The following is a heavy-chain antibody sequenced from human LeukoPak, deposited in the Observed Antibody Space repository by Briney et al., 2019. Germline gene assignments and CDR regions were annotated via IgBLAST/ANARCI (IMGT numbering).Heavy chain of an antibody. J-gene: IGHJ4*02. Sequence: GGSLRLSCAASGFTFRSYWMSWVRQAPGKGLEWVANIKQDGSEKYYVDSVKGRFTISRDNAKNSLYLQMNGLRAEDTGVYYCAREHPYYYDSSGTALMAEIKYYFDYWGQGTLVTVSS. D-gene: IGHD3-22*01. CDR3: AREHPYYYDSSGTALMAEIKYYFDY. V-gene: IGHV3-7*01. CDR2: IKQDGSEK. CDR1: GFTFRSYW.